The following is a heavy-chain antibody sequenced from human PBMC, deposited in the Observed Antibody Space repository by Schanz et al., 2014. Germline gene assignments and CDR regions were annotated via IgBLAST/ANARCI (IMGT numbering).Heavy chain of an antibody. D-gene: IGHD2-21*01. J-gene: IGHJ4*02. Sequence: QVQLVESGGGVVQPGRSLRLSCAASGFTFNSYGMHWVRQAPGKGLEWVAFIWYDGSNKYYADSVKGRFTISRDNAKNLVYLQMHSLRAEDTAVYYCARGRSLGWCDYWGQGTLVTVSS. CDR3: ARGRSLGWCDY. V-gene: IGHV3-33*01. CDR1: GFTFNSYG. CDR2: IWYDGSNK.